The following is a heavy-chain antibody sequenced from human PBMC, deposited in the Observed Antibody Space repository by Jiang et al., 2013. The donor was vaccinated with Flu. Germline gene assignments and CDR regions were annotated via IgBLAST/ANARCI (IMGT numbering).Heavy chain of an antibody. D-gene: IGHD1-7*01. Sequence: VQLVESGGGVVQPGRSLRLSCAASGFTFSSYAMHWVRQAPGKGLEWVAVISYDGSNKYYADSVKGRFTISRDNSKNTLYLQMNSLRAEDTAVYYCASSTGTTRDWGQGTLVTVSS. J-gene: IGHJ4*02. V-gene: IGHV3-30-3*01. CDR3: ASSTGTTRD. CDR2: ISYDGSNK. CDR1: GFTFSSYA.